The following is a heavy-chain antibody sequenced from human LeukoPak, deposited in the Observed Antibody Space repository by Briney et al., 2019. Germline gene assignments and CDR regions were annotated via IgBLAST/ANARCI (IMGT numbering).Heavy chain of an antibody. J-gene: IGHJ4*02. V-gene: IGHV3-11*03. Sequence: GGSLRLSCAASGFTFSDYYMSWIRQAPGKGLEYVSYISSSSSFTKYADSVKGRFTTSRDNAKNSLVLQMNSLRAEDTAVYFCARRKRGSAPDYWGRGTLVTVSS. CDR1: GFTFSDYY. D-gene: IGHD5-12*01. CDR2: ISSSSSFT. CDR3: ARRKRGSAPDY.